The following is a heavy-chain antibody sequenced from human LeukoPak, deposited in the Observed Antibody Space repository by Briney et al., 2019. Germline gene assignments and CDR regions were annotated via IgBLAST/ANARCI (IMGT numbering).Heavy chain of an antibody. CDR2: ISWNNGSI. J-gene: IGHJ4*02. CDR1: VFTFEDYA. V-gene: IGHV3-9*01. D-gene: IGHD6-13*01. Sequence: GMCVRLSRAASVFTFEDYAMHWVRQAPGKGLEWVSGISWNNGSIGYADSVKGRFTISRDNANNFLYLQMNSLRAEDTGFYYCAKDSSSSWYRDLDYWGQGTLVTVSS. CDR3: AKDSSSSWYRDLDY.